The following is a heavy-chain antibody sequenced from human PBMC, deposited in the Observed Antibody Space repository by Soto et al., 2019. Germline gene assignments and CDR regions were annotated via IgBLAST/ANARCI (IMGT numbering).Heavy chain of an antibody. J-gene: IGHJ4*02. V-gene: IGHV4-4*02. CDR1: GCSVLFSNS. Sequence: SDTLSLIFAVSGCSVLFSNSCSRVRQPPGKGLGWIGEIYHSGSTNYNPSLKSRVTISVDKSKSQFSLKLSSVTAADTAVYYCARVKASGVNFDYWGQGTLVTVS. D-gene: IGHD3-10*01. CDR3: ARVKASGVNFDY. CDR2: IYHSGST.